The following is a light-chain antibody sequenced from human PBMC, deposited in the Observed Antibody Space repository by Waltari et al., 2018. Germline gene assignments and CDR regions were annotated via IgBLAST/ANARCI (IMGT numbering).Light chain of an antibody. CDR2: DAS. CDR1: QSVSSY. Sequence: EIVLTQSPATLSLSPGERATLTCRASQSVSSYLAWYQQKPGQAPRLLIDDASNRATGIPARFSGSGSGTDFTLTISSLEPEDFVVYYCQQRSNWPLLTFGGGTKVEIK. CDR3: QQRSNWPLLT. J-gene: IGKJ4*01. V-gene: IGKV3-11*01.